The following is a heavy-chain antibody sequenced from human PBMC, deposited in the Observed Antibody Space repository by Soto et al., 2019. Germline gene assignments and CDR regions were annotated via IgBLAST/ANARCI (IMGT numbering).Heavy chain of an antibody. CDR1: GFTFSSYA. V-gene: IGHV3-23*01. J-gene: IGHJ5*02. CDR3: AKGFSYYDFWSAPSPHGWFDP. CDR2: ISGSGGST. Sequence: GGSLRLSCAASGFTFSSYAMSWVRQAPGKGLEWVSAISGSGGSTYYADSVKGRFTISRDNSKNTLYLQMNSLRAEDTAVYYCAKGFSYYDFWSAPSPHGWFDPWGQGTLVTVSS. D-gene: IGHD3-3*01.